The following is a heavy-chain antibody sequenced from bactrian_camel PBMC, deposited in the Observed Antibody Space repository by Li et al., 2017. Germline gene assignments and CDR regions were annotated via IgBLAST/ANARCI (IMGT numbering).Heavy chain of an antibody. J-gene: IGHJ6*01. CDR1: GFTVSTNC. CDR3: AAERGPSSYQSDYAVFRGCLFGY. CDR2: IDNDGST. Sequence: HVQLVESGGGSVQPGGSLRLSCAASGFTVSTNCMGWFRQAPGKEREGVATIDNDGSTSYADSVTARFTISLDNAKNTLYLQMNSLEPGDTAMYYCAAERGPSSYQSDYAVFRGCLFGYWGQGTQVTVS. V-gene: IGHV3S53*01. D-gene: IGHD4*01.